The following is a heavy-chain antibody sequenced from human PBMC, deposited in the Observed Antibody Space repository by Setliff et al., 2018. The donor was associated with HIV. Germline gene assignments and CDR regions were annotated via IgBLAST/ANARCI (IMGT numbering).Heavy chain of an antibody. D-gene: IGHD2-2*01. V-gene: IGHV3-53*01. CDR1: GFTVSSNY. CDR3: ATALYCSSTSCYIAFDI. CDR2: LYSGGST. Sequence: GGSLRLSCAASGFTVSSNYMSWVRQAPGKGLEWVSVLYSGGSTYYADSVKGRFTISRDNSKNTVHLQMNSLRAEDMAVYYCATALYCSSTSCYIAFDIWGQGTMVTVSS. J-gene: IGHJ3*02.